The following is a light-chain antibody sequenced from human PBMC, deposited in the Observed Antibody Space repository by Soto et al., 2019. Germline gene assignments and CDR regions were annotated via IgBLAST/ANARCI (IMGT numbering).Light chain of an antibody. CDR3: HQYGSSPQT. CDR1: ESVTSS. Sequence: EIVMTQSPATLSVSPGDRATLSCRASESVTSSLAWYQQKPGQPPRLLIFGASTRATGTPARFSGSGSGTDFTLTISRLEPEDFAVFYCHQYGSSPQTFGQGTKVDIK. CDR2: GAS. J-gene: IGKJ1*01. V-gene: IGKV3-20*01.